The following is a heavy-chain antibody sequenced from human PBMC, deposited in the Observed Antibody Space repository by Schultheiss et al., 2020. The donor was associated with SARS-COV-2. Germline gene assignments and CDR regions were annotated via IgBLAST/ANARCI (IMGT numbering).Heavy chain of an antibody. D-gene: IGHD3-9*01. J-gene: IGHJ4*02. Sequence: GGSLRLSCAASGFTFSDYYMSWIRQAPGKGLEWVSYISSSGSTIYYADSVKGRFTISRDNSKNTLYLQMNSLRAEDTAVYYCARDLKHLAILDYWGQGTLVTVSS. CDR2: ISSSGSTI. V-gene: IGHV3-11*04. CDR3: ARDLKHLAILDY. CDR1: GFTFSDYY.